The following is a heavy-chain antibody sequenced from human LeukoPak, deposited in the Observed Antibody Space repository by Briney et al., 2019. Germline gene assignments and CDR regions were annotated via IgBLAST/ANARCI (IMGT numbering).Heavy chain of an antibody. V-gene: IGHV3-23*01. CDR2: TGSNGVT. CDR1: GFTFRTYA. CDR3: GIRDTSDYYVF. D-gene: IGHD3-22*01. J-gene: IGHJ4*02. Sequence: GGSLRLSCTGSGFTFRTYAFSWVRQAPGKGLEWGSATGSNGVTYYADSVKGRFTISRDNSKNALYLQMNGLRADDTAVYYCGIRDTSDYYVFWGQGTLVTVCS.